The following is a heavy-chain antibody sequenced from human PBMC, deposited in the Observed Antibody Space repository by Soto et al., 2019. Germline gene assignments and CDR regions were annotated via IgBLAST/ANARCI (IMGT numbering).Heavy chain of an antibody. V-gene: IGHV4-59*08. D-gene: IGHD3-10*01. Sequence: QVQLQESGPGLVRPAETLSLICSVSTDSMRTYSWTWIRQSPGKGLEWIGYVYHTGRTEYNPSLESRVTISIDMCKKQFSLQLTSVTAADTAVYFCARHDTTGRLEFWGQGTLVTVSS. CDR3: ARHDTTGRLEF. CDR2: VYHTGRT. CDR1: TDSMRTYS. J-gene: IGHJ4*02.